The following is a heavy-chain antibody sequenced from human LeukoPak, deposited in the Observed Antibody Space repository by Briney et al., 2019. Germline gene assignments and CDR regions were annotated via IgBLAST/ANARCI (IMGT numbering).Heavy chain of an antibody. V-gene: IGHV4-59*01. CDR2: IYYSGST. Sequence: SETLSLTCTVSGGSISSYYWSWVRQPPAKGLEWIGYIYYSGSTNYNPSLKSRITISLDTSKNQFYLTLISVTAADTAVYYCAREGVAAAGKLDYWGEGTLVTVSS. CDR3: AREGVAAAGKLDY. CDR1: GGSISSYY. J-gene: IGHJ4*02. D-gene: IGHD6-13*01.